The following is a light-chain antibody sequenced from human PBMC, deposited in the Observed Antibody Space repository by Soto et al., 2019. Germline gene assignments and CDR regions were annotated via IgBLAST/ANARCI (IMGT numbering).Light chain of an antibody. CDR3: QQYNNYSPT. Sequence: EIVMTQSPATLSVSPGERATLSCRASQSISSKLAWYQQKPGQAPRLLIYGASTRDSGIPARFSGSGSGTEFTLTISSLQPEDFAAYYCQQYNNYSPTFGQGTKVDIK. CDR2: GAS. CDR1: QSISSK. V-gene: IGKV3-15*01. J-gene: IGKJ1*01.